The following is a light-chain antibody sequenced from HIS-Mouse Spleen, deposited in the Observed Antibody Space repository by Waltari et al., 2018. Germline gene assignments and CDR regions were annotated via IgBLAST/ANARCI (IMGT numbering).Light chain of an antibody. CDR1: QGISSY. CDR2: AAS. Sequence: AIRMTQSPSSLSASTGDRVTITCRASQGISSYLALYQEKPGKGPKLLIYAASTLQSGVPSRFSGSGAGTEFTLTISCLQSEDFATYYCQQYYSYPPWTFGQGTKVEIK. CDR3: QQYYSYPPWT. J-gene: IGKJ1*01. V-gene: IGKV1-8*01.